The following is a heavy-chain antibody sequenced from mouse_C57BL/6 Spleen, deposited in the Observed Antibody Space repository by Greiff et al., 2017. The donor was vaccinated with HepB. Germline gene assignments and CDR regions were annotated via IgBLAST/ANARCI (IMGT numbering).Heavy chain of an antibody. D-gene: IGHD1-1*01. J-gene: IGHJ3*01. CDR3: AREDYYGSSSFAY. Sequence: QVHVKQPGAELVKPGASVKLSCKASGYTFTSYWMHWVKQRPGRGLEWIGRMDPNSGGTKYNEKFKSKATLTVDKPSSTAYMQLSSLTSEDSAVYYCAREDYYGSSSFAYWGQGTLVTVSA. CDR1: GYTFTSYW. CDR2: MDPNSGGT. V-gene: IGHV1-72*01.